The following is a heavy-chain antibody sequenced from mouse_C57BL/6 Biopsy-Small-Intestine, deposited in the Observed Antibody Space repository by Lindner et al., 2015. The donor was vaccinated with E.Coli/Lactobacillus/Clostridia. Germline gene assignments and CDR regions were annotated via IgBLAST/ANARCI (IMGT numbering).Heavy chain of an antibody. V-gene: IGHV1-42*01. D-gene: IGHD1-1*02. CDR1: GYSFTGYY. CDR3: AIEGWS. Sequence: VQLQESGPELVKPGASVRISCKASGYSFTGYYMNWVKQSPERSLELIGEINPNTGGATYSQKFKGKATLTVDKSSSTAYMQLSSLTSEDSAVYYCAIEGWSWGQGTLVTVSA. CDR2: INPNTGGA. J-gene: IGHJ3*01.